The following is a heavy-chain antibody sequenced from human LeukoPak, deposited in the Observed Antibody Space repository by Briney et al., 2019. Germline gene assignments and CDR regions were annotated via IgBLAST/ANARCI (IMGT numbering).Heavy chain of an antibody. J-gene: IGHJ4*02. V-gene: IGHV3-23*01. CDR1: GFTFSSYA. Sequence: GGSLRLSCAASGFTFSSYAMSWVRQAPGKGLEWVAAISGSGGSTYYAESVKGRVTISRDNSKNTLYLQMNSLRAEDTAVYYCATTFYDSTGYYYPPGYWGQGTLVTVSS. CDR3: ATTFYDSTGYYYPPGY. D-gene: IGHD3-22*01. CDR2: ISGSGGST.